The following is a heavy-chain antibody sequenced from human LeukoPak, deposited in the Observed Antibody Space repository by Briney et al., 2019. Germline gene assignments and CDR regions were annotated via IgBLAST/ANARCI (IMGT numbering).Heavy chain of an antibody. CDR1: GGSFSGYY. V-gene: IGHV4-34*01. CDR3: ARGSRTPDY. J-gene: IGHJ4*02. Sequence: SETLSLTCAVSGGSFSGYYWSWIRQPPGKGLEWIGEINHSGSTNYNPSLKSRVTISLDTSKNQFSLNLSSVTAADTAVYFCARGSRTPDYWGQGTLVTVSS. CDR2: INHSGST.